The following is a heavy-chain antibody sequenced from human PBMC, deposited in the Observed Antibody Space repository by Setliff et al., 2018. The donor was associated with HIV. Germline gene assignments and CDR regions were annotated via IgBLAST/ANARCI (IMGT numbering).Heavy chain of an antibody. Sequence: ASVKVSCKSSGYTFTDYFMHWVRQAPGQGLEWMGWISPNNGDTNIPQRFQDRVTMSRDTSISTAYMQLSSLRSDDTAMYYCGRATEYYDTSGYPRRTLVDDWGQGALVTVSS. J-gene: IGHJ4*02. CDR3: GRATEYYDTSGYPRRTLVDD. V-gene: IGHV1-2*02. CDR2: ISPNNGDT. CDR1: GYTFTDYF. D-gene: IGHD3-22*01.